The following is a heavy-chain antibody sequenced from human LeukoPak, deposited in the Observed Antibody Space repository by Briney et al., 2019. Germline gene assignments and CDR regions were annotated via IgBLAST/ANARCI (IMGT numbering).Heavy chain of an antibody. CDR3: ASSPDSSLDY. D-gene: IGHD6-13*01. Sequence: PSETLSLTCTVSGGPISSSSYYWGWIRQPPGKGLEWIGSIYYSGSTYYNPSLKSRVTISVDTSKNQFSLKLSSVTAADTAVYYCASSPDSSLDYWGQGTLVTVSS. CDR2: IYYSGST. CDR1: GGPISSSSYY. V-gene: IGHV4-39*01. J-gene: IGHJ4*02.